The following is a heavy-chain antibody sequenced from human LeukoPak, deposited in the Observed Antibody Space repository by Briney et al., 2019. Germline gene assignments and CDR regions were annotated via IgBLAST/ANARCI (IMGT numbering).Heavy chain of an antibody. CDR2: IYYSGST. D-gene: IGHD3-22*01. CDR1: GCSISSYY. J-gene: IGHJ4*02. Sequence: PSETLSLTCTVSGCSISSYYWSWIRQPPGKGLEWIGYIYYSGSTNYNPSLKSRVTISVDTSKNQFSLKLSSVTAADTAVYYCARGVIFDYWGQGTLVTVSS. CDR3: ARGVIFDY. V-gene: IGHV4-59*01.